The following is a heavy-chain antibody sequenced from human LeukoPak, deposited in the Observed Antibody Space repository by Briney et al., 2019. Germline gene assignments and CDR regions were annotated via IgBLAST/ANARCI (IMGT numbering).Heavy chain of an antibody. CDR1: GGSISSYY. CDR3: ARGLHTRSSGRRFDVFEI. D-gene: IGHD6-6*01. Sequence: SETLSLTCTVSGGSISSYYWNWIRQSPGKGLEWIGYMYYSGSTNYKPSLKSRVTISVDTSKNQFSLGLTSVTAADTAVYYCARGLHTRSSGRRFDVFEIWGQGTMVTVSS. J-gene: IGHJ3*02. V-gene: IGHV4-59*01. CDR2: MYYSGST.